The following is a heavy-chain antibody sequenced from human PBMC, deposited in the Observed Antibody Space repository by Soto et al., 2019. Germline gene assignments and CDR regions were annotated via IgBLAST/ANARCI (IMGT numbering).Heavy chain of an antibody. Sequence: SVKVSCKASGGTFSSYAISWVRQAPGQGLEWMGGIIPIFGTANYAQKFQGRVTITADESTSTAYMELSSLRSEDTAVYYCARAKWFGELLFPYYYGMDVWGQGTTVTVS. CDR1: GGTFSSYA. CDR2: IIPIFGTA. V-gene: IGHV1-69*13. J-gene: IGHJ6*02. CDR3: ARAKWFGELLFPYYYGMDV. D-gene: IGHD3-10*01.